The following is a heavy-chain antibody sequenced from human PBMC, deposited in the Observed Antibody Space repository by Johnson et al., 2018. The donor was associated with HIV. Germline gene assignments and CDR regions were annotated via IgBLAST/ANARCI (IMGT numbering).Heavy chain of an antibody. V-gene: IGHV3-9*01. D-gene: IGHD3-22*01. CDR2: ISWNSGSI. CDR3: AATYYYDSSGSRYPFDI. J-gene: IGHJ3*02. CDR1: GFTFDDYA. Sequence: VQLVESGGGVVQPGRSLRLSCAASGFTFDDYAMHWVRQAPGKGLEWVSGISWNSGSIGYADSVKGRFTISRDNAKNSLYLQMNSLRAEDTAVYYCAATYYYDSSGSRYPFDIWGQGTMVTVSS.